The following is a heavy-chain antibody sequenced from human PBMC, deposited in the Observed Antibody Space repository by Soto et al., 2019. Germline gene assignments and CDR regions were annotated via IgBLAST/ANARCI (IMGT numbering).Heavy chain of an antibody. Sequence: PSETLSLTCSVLGGSISSYYWSWIRQPPGKGLEWIGYIYYSGSTNYNPSLKSRVTISVDTSKNQFSLKLSSVTAADTAVYYCARGAFWPFGEWPYFDYWGQGTLVTVSS. D-gene: IGHD3-10*01. J-gene: IGHJ4*02. CDR1: GGSISSYY. V-gene: IGHV4-59*01. CDR2: IYYSGST. CDR3: ARGAFWPFGEWPYFDY.